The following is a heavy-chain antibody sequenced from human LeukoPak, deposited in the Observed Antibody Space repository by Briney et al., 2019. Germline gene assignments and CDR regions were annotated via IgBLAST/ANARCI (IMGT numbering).Heavy chain of an antibody. CDR2: ISSSSSYI. J-gene: IGHJ4*02. CDR3: ARESEVGAYFDY. D-gene: IGHD1-26*01. CDR1: GFTFSSYS. V-gene: IGHV3-21*05. Sequence: AGGSLRLSCAASGFTFSSYSMNWVRQAPGKGLEWVSYISSSSSYIYYADSVKGRFTISRDNAKNSLYLQMNSLRAEDTAVYYCARESEVGAYFDYWGQGTLVTVSS.